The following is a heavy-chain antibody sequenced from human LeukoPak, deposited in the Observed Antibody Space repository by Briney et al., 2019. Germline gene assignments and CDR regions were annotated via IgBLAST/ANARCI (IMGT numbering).Heavy chain of an antibody. J-gene: IGHJ5*02. CDR1: GFTFSIYW. CDR2: INSDGSTT. V-gene: IGHV3-74*01. Sequence: GGSLRLSCAASGFTFSIYWMHWVRQAPGKGLVWVSRINSDGSTTNYADSVKGRFTISRDNAKNTLFPQLNSLRAEDTAVYFCARSDYYDTYRFDPWGQGTLVTVSS. CDR3: ARSDYYDTYRFDP. D-gene: IGHD3-22*01.